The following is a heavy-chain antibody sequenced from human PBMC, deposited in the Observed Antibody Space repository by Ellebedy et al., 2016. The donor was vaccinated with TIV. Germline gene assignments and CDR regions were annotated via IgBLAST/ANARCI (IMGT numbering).Heavy chain of an antibody. CDR3: ARDVAREGYNR. Sequence: MPSETLSPTCAISGDSVSSNSATWNCIMQSPSRGLQCPRRPYSRSTWYNENAVSVKSRITINPDTSKSQCSLQLNSVTPEDAAVYYCARDVAREGYNRWGQGTRVTVSS. V-gene: IGHV6-1*01. CDR1: GDSVSSNSAT. J-gene: IGHJ4*02. D-gene: IGHD5-24*01. CDR2: PYSRSTWYN.